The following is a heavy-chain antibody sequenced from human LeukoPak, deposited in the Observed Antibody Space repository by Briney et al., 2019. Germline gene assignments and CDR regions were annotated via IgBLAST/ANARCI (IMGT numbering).Heavy chain of an antibody. CDR3: ARDTRC. Sequence: SSQTLSLTCTVSGGSVSSSANYWSWIRQHPGKGLEWIGYIYYSGSTYYNPSLKSRVTISVDTSKNQFSLKLDSVTAADTAVYYCARDTRCWGQGTLVTVSS. CDR2: IYYSGST. V-gene: IGHV4-31*03. J-gene: IGHJ4*02. CDR1: GGSVSSSANY. D-gene: IGHD2-15*01.